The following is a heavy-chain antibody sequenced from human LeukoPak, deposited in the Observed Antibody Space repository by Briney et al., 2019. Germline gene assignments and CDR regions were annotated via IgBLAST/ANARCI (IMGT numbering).Heavy chain of an antibody. CDR2: ISAYNGNT. D-gene: IGHD3-10*01. V-gene: IGHV1-18*01. CDR1: GYTFTSYG. J-gene: IGHJ5*02. Sequence: ASVKVSCKASGYTFTSYGISWVRQAPGQGLEWMGWISAYNGNTNYAQKLQGRVTMTTDTSTSTAYMELSSLRSEDTAVYYCARDAWFGELSKGGNWFDPWGQGTLVTVSS. CDR3: ARDAWFGELSKGGNWFDP.